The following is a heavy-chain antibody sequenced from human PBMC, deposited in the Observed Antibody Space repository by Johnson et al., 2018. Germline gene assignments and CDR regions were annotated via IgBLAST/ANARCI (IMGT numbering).Heavy chain of an antibody. V-gene: IGHV3-66*02. CDR1: GFTFEDYG. CDR2: IYSGGST. Sequence: VQLVQSGGGVARPGGSLRLSCVASGFTFEDYGMSWVRHVPGKGLEWVSVIYSGGSTYYADSVKGRFTISRDNSKNTLYLQMNSLRAEDTAVYYCARDPYFDTGYYYDYRDVWGKGTTVTVSS. CDR3: ARDPYFDTGYYYDYRDV. D-gene: IGHD3-9*01. J-gene: IGHJ6*03.